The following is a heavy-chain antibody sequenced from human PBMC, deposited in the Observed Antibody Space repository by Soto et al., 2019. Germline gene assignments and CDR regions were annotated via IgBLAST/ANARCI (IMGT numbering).Heavy chain of an antibody. CDR1: GCTFSSYW. CDR2: IKQDGSEK. J-gene: IGHJ4*02. CDR3: ARVNSNYDYVWGSYRPPYFDY. Sequence: PGGSLRLCCAASGCTFSSYWMSWVRQAPGKGLEWVANIKQDGSEKYYVDSVKGRFTISRDNAKNSLYLQMNSLRAEDTAVYYCARVNSNYDYVWGSYRPPYFDYWGQGT. V-gene: IGHV3-7*01. D-gene: IGHD3-16*02.